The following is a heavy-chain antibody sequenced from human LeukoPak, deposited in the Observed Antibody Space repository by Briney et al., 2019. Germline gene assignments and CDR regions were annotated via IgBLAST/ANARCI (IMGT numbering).Heavy chain of an antibody. J-gene: IGHJ1*01. Sequence: GESLKISCKTSGYSFTSYWVGWVRQMPGKSLEWMGIIYPADSDTRYNPSFKGQVIISADKSTSTSYLHWSSLKASDTAMYLCATQVDFPSRRTYGSVNEGFQHWGQGTLVTVSS. CDR2: IYPADSDT. CDR3: ATQVDFPSRRTYGSVNEGFQH. D-gene: IGHD3-3*01. CDR1: GYSFTSYW. V-gene: IGHV5-51*01.